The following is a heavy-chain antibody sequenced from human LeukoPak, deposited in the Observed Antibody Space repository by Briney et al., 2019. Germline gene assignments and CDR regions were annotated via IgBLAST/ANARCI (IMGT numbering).Heavy chain of an antibody. J-gene: IGHJ4*02. CDR1: GGSISSSGYY. Sequence: SETLSLTCTVSGGSISSSGYYWGWLRQPPGKGLEWIGSISYSGTTYYNPSLTSRVTISVDTSKNQFSLKMTSVTAADTAVYYCARLQWLLPPDYWGQGTLLTVSS. CDR2: ISYSGTT. CDR3: ARLQWLLPPDY. D-gene: IGHD6-19*01. V-gene: IGHV4-39*01.